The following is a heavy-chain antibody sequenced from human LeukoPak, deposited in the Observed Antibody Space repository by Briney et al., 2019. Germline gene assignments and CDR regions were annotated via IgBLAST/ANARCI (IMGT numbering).Heavy chain of an antibody. D-gene: IGHD3-22*01. CDR2: IFYSGST. V-gene: IGHV4-59*12. CDR1: GASISTSY. CDR3: ARDPARNLGSGHLDWYFDL. Sequence: PSQTLSLTCTVSGASISTSYWSWIRQPPGKGLEWRGYIFYSGSTDSNPSLKSRVTISADMSPNQVSMKLRSVTAADMAVYYCARDPARNLGSGHLDWYFDLWGRGTLVTVSP. J-gene: IGHJ2*01.